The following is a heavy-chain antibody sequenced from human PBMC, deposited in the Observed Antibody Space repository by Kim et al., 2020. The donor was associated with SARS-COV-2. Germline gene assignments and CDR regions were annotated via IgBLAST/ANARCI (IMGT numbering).Heavy chain of an antibody. V-gene: IGHV4-34*01. J-gene: IGHJ4*02. CDR2: HSGST. CDR3: ARLVGVTTSDF. D-gene: IGHD4-17*01. Sequence: HSGSTNYNPPLKSRVTSPVDTSKNQFSLKLTSVTAADTAIYYCARLVGVTTSDFWGQGTLVSVSS.